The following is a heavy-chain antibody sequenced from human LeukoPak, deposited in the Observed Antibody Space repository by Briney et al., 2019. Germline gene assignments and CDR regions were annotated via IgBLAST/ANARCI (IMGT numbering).Heavy chain of an antibody. V-gene: IGHV4-4*07. J-gene: IGHJ5*02. CDR2: IDANGNT. CDR1: GVSISPYY. CDR3: ARDFPDYYGSGSRAWFDP. Sequence: SETLSLTCTVSGVSISPYYWTWIRQPAGKGLEWIGRIDANGNTNYNPSLKSRVTISVDTSKNQFSLKLSSVTAADTAVYYCARDFPDYYGSGSRAWFDPWGQGTLVTVSS. D-gene: IGHD3-10*01.